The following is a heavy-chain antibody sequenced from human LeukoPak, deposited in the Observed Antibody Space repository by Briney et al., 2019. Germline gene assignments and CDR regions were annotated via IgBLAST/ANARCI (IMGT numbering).Heavy chain of an antibody. J-gene: IGHJ4*02. CDR3: TRGSYYDSIPLEY. CDR1: GFTFGDYA. V-gene: IGHV3-49*04. Sequence: GGSLRLSCTASGFTFGDYAMSWVRQAPGKGLEWVGFIRSKAYGGTTEYAASVKGRFTISRDDSKSIAYLQMNSLKTEDTAVYYCTRGSYYDSIPLEYWGQGTLVTVSS. D-gene: IGHD3-22*01. CDR2: IRSKAYGGTT.